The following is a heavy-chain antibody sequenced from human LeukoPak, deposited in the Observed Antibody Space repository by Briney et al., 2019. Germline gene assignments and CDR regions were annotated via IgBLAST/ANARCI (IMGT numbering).Heavy chain of an antibody. D-gene: IGHD3-22*01. CDR3: AGTYYYDSSGYSTFDY. V-gene: IGHV1-69*13. Sequence: ASVRVSCRASGGTFSSYAISWVRQAPGQGLEWMGGIIPIFGTATYAQKFQGRVTITADESTSTAYMELSSLRSEDTAVYYCAGTYYYDSSGYSTFDYWGQGTLVTVSS. CDR1: GGTFSSYA. J-gene: IGHJ4*02. CDR2: IIPIFGTA.